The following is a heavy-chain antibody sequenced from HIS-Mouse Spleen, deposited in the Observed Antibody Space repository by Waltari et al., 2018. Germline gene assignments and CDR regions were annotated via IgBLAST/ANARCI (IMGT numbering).Heavy chain of an antibody. CDR1: GFTFSSYA. V-gene: IGHV3-30-3*01. D-gene: IGHD6-19*01. Sequence: QVQLVESGGGVVQPGRSLRLSCAASGFTFSSYAMHWFRQAPGKGLEWVAVISYDGSNKYYADSVKGRFTISRDNSKNTLYLQMNSLRAEDTAVYYCARVPYSSGWYFDLWGRGTLVTVSS. CDR3: ARVPYSSGWYFDL. CDR2: ISYDGSNK. J-gene: IGHJ2*01.